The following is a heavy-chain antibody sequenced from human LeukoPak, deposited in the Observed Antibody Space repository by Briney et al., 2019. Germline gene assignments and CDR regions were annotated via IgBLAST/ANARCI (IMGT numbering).Heavy chain of an antibody. J-gene: IGHJ4*02. CDR1: GFIFSAHW. CDR2: IRQDEGEK. V-gene: IGHV3-7*01. Sequence: GGSLRLSCVASGFIFSAHWMTWVRQAPGKGLEWVANIRQDEGEKYYVESVAGRFTISRDNAKNSVYLQMNSLRIEDTAVYYCARDETYYDFWSGYNTLDYWGQGTLVTVSS. D-gene: IGHD3-3*01. CDR3: ARDETYYDFWSGYNTLDY.